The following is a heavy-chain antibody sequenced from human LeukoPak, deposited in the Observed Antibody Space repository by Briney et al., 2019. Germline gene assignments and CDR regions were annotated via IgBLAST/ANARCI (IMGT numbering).Heavy chain of an antibody. D-gene: IGHD4-17*01. Sequence: GGSLRLSCAASGFTFSSYAMSWVRQAPGKGLEWVSAISGSGGSTYYADSVKGRFTISRDNSKNTLYLQMNSLRAEDTAVYYCAKSALRDHYYYYYMDVWGKGTTVTVSS. CDR2: ISGSGGST. J-gene: IGHJ6*03. CDR1: GFTFSSYA. V-gene: IGHV3-23*01. CDR3: AKSALRDHYYYYYMDV.